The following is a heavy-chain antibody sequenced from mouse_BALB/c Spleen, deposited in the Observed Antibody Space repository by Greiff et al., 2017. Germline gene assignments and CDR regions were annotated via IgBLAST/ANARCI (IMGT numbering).Heavy chain of an antibody. D-gene: IGHD1-1*01. CDR3: TRRDGSSHWYFDV. J-gene: IGHJ1*01. CDR1: GYSFTSYW. Sequence: VQLQQSGTVLARPGASVKMSCKASGYSFTSYWMHWVKQRPGQGLEWIGAIYPGNSDTSYNQKFKGKAKLTAVTSASTAYMELSSLTNEDSAVYYCTRRDGSSHWYFDVWGAGTTVTVSS. CDR2: IYPGNSDT. V-gene: IGHV1-5*01.